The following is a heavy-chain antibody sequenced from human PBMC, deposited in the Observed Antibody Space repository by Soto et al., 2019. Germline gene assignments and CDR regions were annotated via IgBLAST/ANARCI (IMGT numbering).Heavy chain of an antibody. J-gene: IGHJ6*02. V-gene: IGHV4-34*01. CDR2: INHSGST. CDR1: GGSFSAYD. D-gene: IGHD3-10*01. CDR3: ARGDPLLWFGEKVYYGMDV. Sequence: PSETLSLTCAVYGGSFSAYDWTWIRQPPGTGLEWIGEINHSGSTNYNPSLKSRVTISVDTSKNQFSLKLSSVTAADTAVYYCARGDPLLWFGEKVYYGMDVWGQGTTVTVSS.